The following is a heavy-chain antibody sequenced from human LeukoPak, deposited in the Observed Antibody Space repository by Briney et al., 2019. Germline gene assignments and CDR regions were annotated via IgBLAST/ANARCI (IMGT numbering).Heavy chain of an antibody. V-gene: IGHV5-51*01. D-gene: IGHD6-13*01. CDR1: GYSFTSYW. CDR3: ARRWSYSSSWYGAFDI. J-gene: IGHJ3*02. CDR2: IYPGDSDT. Sequence: GESLKISCKGSGYSFTSYWIGWVRQMPGKGLEWMGIIYPGDSDTRYSPSFQGQVTISADKSISTAYLQWGSLKASDTAMYYCARRWSYSSSWYGAFDIWGQGTMVTVTS.